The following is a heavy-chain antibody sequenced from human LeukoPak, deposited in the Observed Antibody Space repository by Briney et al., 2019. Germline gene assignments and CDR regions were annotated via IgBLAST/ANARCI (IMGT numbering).Heavy chain of an antibody. J-gene: IGHJ4*02. V-gene: IGHV1-69*05. D-gene: IGHD2/OR15-2a*01. CDR1: GGTFSSYA. Sequence: SVKVSCKASGGTFSSYAISWVRQAPGQGLEWMGGIIPIFGTANYAQKLQGRVTMTTDTSTSTAYMELRSLRSDDTAVYYCARGPGYYDEFDYWGQGTLVTVSS. CDR2: IIPIFGTA. CDR3: ARGPGYYDEFDY.